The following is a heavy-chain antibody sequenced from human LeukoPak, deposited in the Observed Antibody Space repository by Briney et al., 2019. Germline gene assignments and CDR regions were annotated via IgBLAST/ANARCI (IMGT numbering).Heavy chain of an antibody. CDR2: ISCSSSYI. CDR3: ATNSNFTLYYYYYYMDV. D-gene: IGHD4-11*01. CDR1: GFTFDDYA. Sequence: GGSLRLSCAASGFTFDDYAMHWVRQAPGKGLEWVSSISCSSSYIYYADSVKGRFTISRDNAKNSLYLQMNSLRAEDTAVYYCATNSNFTLYYYYYYMDVWGKGTTVTVSS. V-gene: IGHV3-21*01. J-gene: IGHJ6*03.